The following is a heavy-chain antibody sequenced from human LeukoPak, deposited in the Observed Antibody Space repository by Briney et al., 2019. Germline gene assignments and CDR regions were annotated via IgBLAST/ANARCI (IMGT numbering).Heavy chain of an antibody. J-gene: IGHJ4*02. Sequence: GASVKVSCKASGYTFTGYYMHWVRQAPGQGLEWMGWINPNSGGTNYAQKFQGRVTMTRDTSISTAYMELSRLRSDDTTVYYCARDQNYYGSGNFDYWGQGTLVTVSS. CDR1: GYTFTGYY. CDR3: ARDQNYYGSGNFDY. CDR2: INPNSGGT. D-gene: IGHD3-10*01. V-gene: IGHV1-2*02.